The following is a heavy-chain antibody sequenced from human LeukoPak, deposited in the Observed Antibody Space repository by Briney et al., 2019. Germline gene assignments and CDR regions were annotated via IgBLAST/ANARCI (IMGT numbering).Heavy chain of an antibody. CDR3: ARDNAGLHFCDDLTGYYDH. J-gene: IGHJ4*02. CDR2: VNRDGATT. CDR1: GFTFDDYA. Sequence: GGSLRLSCAASGFTFDDYAMHWVRQAPGKGLEWLSLVNRDGATTSYADSVKGRFTISIDNSKNSLYLQMNSLRSDDTAWYYCARDNAGLHFCDDLTGYYDHWGQGALVTVSS. D-gene: IGHD3-9*01. V-gene: IGHV3-43*02.